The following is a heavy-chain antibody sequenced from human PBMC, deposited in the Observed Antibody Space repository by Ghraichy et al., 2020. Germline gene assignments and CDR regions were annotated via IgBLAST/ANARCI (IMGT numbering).Heavy chain of an antibody. J-gene: IGHJ2*01. CDR3: ASLIAASDHWYFHL. D-gene: IGHD6-6*01. Sequence: SETLSLTCTVSGGFISNSYYYWGWIRQPPGKGLEWIGNIFYSGTTYYNPSLRGRVAVSVDTSKNQFSLKLSSVTAADTAVYYCASLIAASDHWYFHLWGRGTLVTVSS. CDR1: GGFISNSYYY. V-gene: IGHV4-39*07. CDR2: IFYSGTT.